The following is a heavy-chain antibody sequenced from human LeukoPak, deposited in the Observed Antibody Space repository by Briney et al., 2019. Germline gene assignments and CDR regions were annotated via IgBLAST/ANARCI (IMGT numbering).Heavy chain of an antibody. CDR2: INHSGST. CDR3: ARDGGNSGDYYMDV. V-gene: IGHV4-34*01. D-gene: IGHD4-23*01. J-gene: IGHJ6*03. CDR1: GGSFSGYY. Sequence: SETLSLTCAVYGGSFSGYYWSWIRQPPGKGLEWIGEINHSGSTNYNPSLKSRVTISVDTSKNQFSLKLSSVTAADTAVYYCARDGGNSGDYYMDVWGKGTTVTVSS.